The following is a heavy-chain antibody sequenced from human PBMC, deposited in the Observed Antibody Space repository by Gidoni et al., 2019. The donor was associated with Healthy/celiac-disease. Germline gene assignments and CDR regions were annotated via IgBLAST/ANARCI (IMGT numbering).Heavy chain of an antibody. CDR2: ISSSSSYI. CDR1: GFTFSSFC. Sequence: EVQLVESGGGLVKPGGSLRLSCAASGFTFSSFCMNWVRQAPGKGLEGFSSISSSSSYIYYADSVKGRFTISRDNAKNSLYLQMNSLRAEDTAVYYCATPHYYDSSGYRDYWGQGTLVTVSS. CDR3: ATPHYYDSSGYRDY. J-gene: IGHJ4*02. D-gene: IGHD3-22*01. V-gene: IGHV3-21*01.